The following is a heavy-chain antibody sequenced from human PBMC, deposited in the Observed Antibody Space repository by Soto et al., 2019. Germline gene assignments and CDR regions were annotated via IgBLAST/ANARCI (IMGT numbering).Heavy chain of an antibody. Sequence: LSLTCTVSGGSISSYYWSWIRQPPGKGLEWIGYIYYSGSTSYNPSLKSRVTISVDTSKNQFSLKLSSVTAADTAVYYCARGHYGDYGMDVWGQGTTVTVSS. V-gene: IGHV4-59*01. J-gene: IGHJ6*02. CDR3: ARGHYGDYGMDV. D-gene: IGHD4-17*01. CDR2: IYYSGST. CDR1: GGSISSYY.